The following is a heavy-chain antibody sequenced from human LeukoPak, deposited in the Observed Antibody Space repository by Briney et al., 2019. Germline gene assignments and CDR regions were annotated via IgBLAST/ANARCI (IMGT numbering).Heavy chain of an antibody. D-gene: IGHD6-13*01. V-gene: IGHV3-30*18. CDR2: ISYDGSNK. J-gene: IGHJ4*02. Sequence: GGSLRLSCAASGFTFSSYGMHWVRQAPGKGLEWVAVISYDGSNKYYADSVKGRFTISRDNSKNTLYLQMNSLRAEDTAVYYCAKDMGIAALEWWGQGTLVTVSS. CDR3: AKDMGIAALEW. CDR1: GFTFSSYG.